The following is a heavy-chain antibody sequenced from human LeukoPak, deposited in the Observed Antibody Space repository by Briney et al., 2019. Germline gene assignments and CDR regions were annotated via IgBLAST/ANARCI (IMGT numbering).Heavy chain of an antibody. D-gene: IGHD2-2*01. J-gene: IGHJ4*02. V-gene: IGHV3-30-3*01. Sequence: SGGSLRLSCAASGFTFSSYAMHWVRQAPGKGLEWVAVISYDGSNKYYADSVKGRFTISRDNSKNTLYLQMNSLRAEDTAVYYCARDFTYCSSTSCYHPNFDYWGQGTLVTVSS. CDR2: ISYDGSNK. CDR1: GFTFSSYA. CDR3: ARDFTYCSSTSCYHPNFDY.